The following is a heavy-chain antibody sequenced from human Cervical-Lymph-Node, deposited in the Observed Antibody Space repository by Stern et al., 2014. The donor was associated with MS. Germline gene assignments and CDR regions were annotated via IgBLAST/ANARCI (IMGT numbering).Heavy chain of an antibody. CDR3: ATGGRHWHDYSVMDI. J-gene: IGHJ6*02. CDR2: FDPGNGET. CDR1: GHTLTDFS. V-gene: IGHV1-24*01. Sequence: QVQLVQSGAEVKKPGASVKVSCKVSGHTLTDFSIHWVRQAPGKGLEWMARFDPGNGETKSAQKFQGRVSMTEDTSTDTAYMELSSLRSDDTAVYYCATGGRHWHDYSVMDIWGQGTTVTVSS. D-gene: IGHD3-16*01.